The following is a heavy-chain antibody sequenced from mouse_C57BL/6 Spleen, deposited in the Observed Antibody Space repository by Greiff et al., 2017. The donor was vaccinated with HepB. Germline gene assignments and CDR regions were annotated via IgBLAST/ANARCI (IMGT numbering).Heavy chain of an antibody. V-gene: IGHV1-50*01. J-gene: IGHJ4*01. CDR3: ARSRSNYAMDY. CDR1: GYTFTSYW. Sequence: VQLQQSGAELVKPGASVKLSCKASGYTFTSYWMQWVKQRPGQGLEWIGEIDPSDSYTNYNQKFKGKATLTVATSSSTAYMQLSSLTSEDSAVYYCARSRSNYAMDYWGQGTSVTVSS. CDR2: IDPSDSYT. D-gene: IGHD5-1*01.